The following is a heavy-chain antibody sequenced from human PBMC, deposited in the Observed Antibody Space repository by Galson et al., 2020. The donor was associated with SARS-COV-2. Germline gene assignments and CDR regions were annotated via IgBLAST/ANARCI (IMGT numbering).Heavy chain of an antibody. CDR2: IYYTGST. J-gene: IGHJ3*02. V-gene: IGHV4-59*01. CDR1: GGSISSDY. CDR3: ARVYYNSRDAFDI. D-gene: IGHD3-22*01. Sequence: ASETLSLTCTVSGGSISSDYWSWIRQPPGKGLEWIGYIYYTGSTKYNPSLKSRVTISLDTSKNQVSLKLTSVTAAVTAVYFCARVYYNSRDAFDIWGQGTMVTVSS.